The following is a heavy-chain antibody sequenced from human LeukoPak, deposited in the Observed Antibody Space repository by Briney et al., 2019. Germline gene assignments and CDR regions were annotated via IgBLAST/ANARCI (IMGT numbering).Heavy chain of an antibody. J-gene: IGHJ5*02. Sequence: SETLSLTCTVSGGSISSSSYYWGWIRQPPGKGLEWIGRIYTSGSTNYNPSLKSRVTMSVDTSKNQFSLKLSSVTAADTAVYYCARYGVYGSGSHYWFDPWGQGTLVTVSS. D-gene: IGHD3-10*01. CDR2: IYTSGST. CDR3: ARYGVYGSGSHYWFDP. CDR1: GGSISSSSYY. V-gene: IGHV4-39*07.